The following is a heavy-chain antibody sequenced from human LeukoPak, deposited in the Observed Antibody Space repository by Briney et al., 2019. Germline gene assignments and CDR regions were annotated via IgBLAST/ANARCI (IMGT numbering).Heavy chain of an antibody. Sequence: GGSLRLSCAASGFTFSSYAMSWVRQAPGKGLEWVSAISGSGGSTYYAGSVKGRFTISRDNSKNTLYLQMNSLRAEDTAVYYCAKDTMATILADYFDYWGQGTLVTVSS. V-gene: IGHV3-23*01. D-gene: IGHD5-24*01. J-gene: IGHJ4*02. CDR1: GFTFSSYA. CDR2: ISGSGGST. CDR3: AKDTMATILADYFDY.